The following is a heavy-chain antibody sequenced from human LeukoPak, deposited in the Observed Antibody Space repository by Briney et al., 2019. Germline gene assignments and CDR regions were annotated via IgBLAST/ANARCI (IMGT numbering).Heavy chain of an antibody. Sequence: PSETLSLTCTVSGGSISSYYWSWIRQPPGRALEWIGYIFHSGSTNYNASLKSRVTISVATSKNQFSLKLSSVTAADTAVYYCARGNYYGSGSPLDYWGQGTLVTVSS. J-gene: IGHJ4*02. CDR2: IFHSGST. CDR3: ARGNYYGSGSPLDY. CDR1: GGSISSYY. D-gene: IGHD3-10*01. V-gene: IGHV4-59*08.